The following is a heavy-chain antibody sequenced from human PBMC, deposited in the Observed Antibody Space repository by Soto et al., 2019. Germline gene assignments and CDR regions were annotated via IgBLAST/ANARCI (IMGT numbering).Heavy chain of an antibody. D-gene: IGHD6-19*01. J-gene: IGHJ6*02. CDR1: GFTVSSNY. Sequence: EVQLVESGGALIQPGGSLRLSCAASGFTVSSNYMSWVRQAPGKGLEWVSLIYSAGTTSYADSVKGRFTISRDNSKNTVYLQINSLRAEDTAVYYCARDLGWLGTMDVWGQGTTVTVSS. V-gene: IGHV3-53*01. CDR3: ARDLGWLGTMDV. CDR2: IYSAGTT.